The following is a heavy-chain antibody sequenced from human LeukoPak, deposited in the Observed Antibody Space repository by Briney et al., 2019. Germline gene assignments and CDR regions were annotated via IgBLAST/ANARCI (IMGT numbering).Heavy chain of an antibody. CDR1: GGSISSYY. J-gene: IGHJ4*02. D-gene: IGHD3-9*01. Sequence: SETLSLTCTVSGGSISSYYWSWIRQPAGKGLEWIGRIYTSGSTNYNPSLKSRVTISVDTSKNQFSLKLSSVTAADTAVYYCARVYYDILTGYYRDYWGQGTLVTVSS. CDR3: ARVYYDILTGYYRDY. V-gene: IGHV4-4*07. CDR2: IYTSGST.